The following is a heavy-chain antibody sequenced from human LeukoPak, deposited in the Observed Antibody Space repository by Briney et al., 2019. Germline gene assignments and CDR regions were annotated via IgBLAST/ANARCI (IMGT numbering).Heavy chain of an antibody. V-gene: IGHV4-39*01. CDR2: IYYSGST. Sequence: SETLSLTCTVSGGSISSSSYYWGWIRQPPGKGLEWIGSIYYSGSTYYNPSLKSRVTISVDTSKNQFSLKLSSVTAADTAVYYCARQYYYDSSGYLDYFDYWGQGTLVTVSS. CDR1: GGSISSSSYY. CDR3: ARQYYYDSSGYLDYFDY. J-gene: IGHJ4*02. D-gene: IGHD3-22*01.